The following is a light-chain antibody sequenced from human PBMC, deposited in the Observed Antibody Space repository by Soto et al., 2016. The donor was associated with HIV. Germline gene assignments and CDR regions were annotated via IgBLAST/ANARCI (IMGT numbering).Light chain of an antibody. Sequence: IQMTQSPSSLSASVGDRVTITCRASQSISSWVAWYQQKPGKAPNLLIYKASNLENGVPSRFSGGGPGTEFTLTISSLQPEDFATYYCQQYDDYPYTFGQGTKLEIK. CDR1: QSISSW. CDR3: QQYDDYPYT. J-gene: IGKJ2*01. CDR2: KAS. V-gene: IGKV1-5*03.